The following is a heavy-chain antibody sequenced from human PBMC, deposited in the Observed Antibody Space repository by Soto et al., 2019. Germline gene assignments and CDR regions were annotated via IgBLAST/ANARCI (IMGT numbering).Heavy chain of an antibody. Sequence: EVQLVESGGGLVKPGGSLRFSCAASGFTFSSYSMNWVRQAPGKGLEWVSSISSSSSYIYYADSVKGRFTISRDNAKNSLYLQMNSLRAEDTAVYYCARAPYYYDSSGYWAYWGQGTLVTVSS. CDR3: ARAPYYYDSSGYWAY. CDR2: ISSSSSYI. J-gene: IGHJ4*02. CDR1: GFTFSSYS. D-gene: IGHD3-22*01. V-gene: IGHV3-21*01.